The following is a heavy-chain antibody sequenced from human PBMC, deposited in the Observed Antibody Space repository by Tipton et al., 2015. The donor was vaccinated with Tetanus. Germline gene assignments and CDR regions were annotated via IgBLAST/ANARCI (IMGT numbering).Heavy chain of an antibody. V-gene: IGHV3-48*01. CDR3: MSGNTFDY. D-gene: IGHD2/OR15-2a*01. J-gene: IGHJ4*02. Sequence: VKGRFTISRDNAKSSLFLQMNSLRAEDAAVYYCMSGNTFDYWGQGTLVTVSS.